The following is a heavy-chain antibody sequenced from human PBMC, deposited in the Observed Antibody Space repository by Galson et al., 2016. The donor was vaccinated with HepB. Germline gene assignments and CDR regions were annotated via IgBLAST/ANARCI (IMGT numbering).Heavy chain of an antibody. CDR3: ARAYSRLGRWRLLYYFDY. D-gene: IGHD2/OR15-2a*01. J-gene: IGHJ4*02. CDR2: IYSGGRT. Sequence: SLRLSCAASGFRVSGNYMNWVRQAPGKGLEWVSIIYSGGRTYYADSVKGRFTISRDNSKNTVYLQMDRLRTEDTAVYYCARAYSRLGRWRLLYYFDYWGQGTLVTVSS. CDR1: GFRVSGNY. V-gene: IGHV3-53*01.